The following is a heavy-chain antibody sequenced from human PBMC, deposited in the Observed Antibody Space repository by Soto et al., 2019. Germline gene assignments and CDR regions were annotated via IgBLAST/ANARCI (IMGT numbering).Heavy chain of an antibody. D-gene: IGHD2-2*01. J-gene: IGHJ6*02. Sequence: LRLSCAASGFTFDDYAMHWVRQAPGKGLEWVSGISWNSGSIGYADSVKGRFTISRDNAKNSLYLQMNSLRAEDTALHYCAKDMDCSSTSCKSYYYYGMDVWGQGTTVTVSS. V-gene: IGHV3-9*01. CDR2: ISWNSGSI. CDR3: AKDMDCSSTSCKSYYYYGMDV. CDR1: GFTFDDYA.